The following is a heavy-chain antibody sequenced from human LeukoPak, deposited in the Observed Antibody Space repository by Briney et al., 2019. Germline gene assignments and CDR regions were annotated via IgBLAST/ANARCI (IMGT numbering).Heavy chain of an antibody. J-gene: IGHJ5*02. D-gene: IGHD3-16*02. CDR2: IWYDGSNK. V-gene: IGHV3-33*01. CDR1: GFTFSSYG. Sequence: PGRSLRLSCAASGFTFSSYGMHWVRQAPGKGLEWVAVIWYDGSNKYYADSVKGRFAISRDNSKNTLYLQMNSLRAEDTAVYYCARDALPTCYDYVWGSYRYNWFDPWGQGTLVTVSS. CDR3: ARDALPTCYDYVWGSYRYNWFDP.